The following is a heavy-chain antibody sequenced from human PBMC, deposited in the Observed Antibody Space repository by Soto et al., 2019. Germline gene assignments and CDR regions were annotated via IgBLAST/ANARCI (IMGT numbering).Heavy chain of an antibody. Sequence: ASVKVSCKASGYTFTGYYMHWVRQAPGQGLEWMGWINPYSGDTNYAQKLQGRVTMTTDTSMSTAYMELSRLRSEDTAVHYCARDVRLVATLYYFDYWGQGTLVTVSS. CDR2: INPYSGDT. CDR1: GYTFTGYY. J-gene: IGHJ4*02. CDR3: ARDVRLVATLYYFDY. D-gene: IGHD5-12*01. V-gene: IGHV1-2*02.